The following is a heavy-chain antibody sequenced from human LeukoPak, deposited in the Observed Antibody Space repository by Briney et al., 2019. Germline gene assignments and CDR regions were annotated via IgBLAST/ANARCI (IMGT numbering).Heavy chain of an antibody. Sequence: ASVKVSCKASGYTFTAYHMHWVRQAPGQGLEWMGGIIPIFGTANYAQKFQGRVTITADESTSTAYMELSSLRSEDTAVYYCAREGGCYTAKCYYGMDVWGQGTTVTVSS. CDR3: AREGGCYTAKCYYGMDV. CDR2: IIPIFGTA. J-gene: IGHJ6*02. V-gene: IGHV1-69*13. D-gene: IGHD2-2*02. CDR1: GYTFTAYH.